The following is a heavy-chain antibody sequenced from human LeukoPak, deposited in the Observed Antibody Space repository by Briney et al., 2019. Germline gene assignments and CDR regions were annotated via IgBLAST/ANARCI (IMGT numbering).Heavy chain of an antibody. Sequence: SETLSLTCTVSGGSISSGSYYWSWIRQPAGKGPEWIGRIYTSGSTNYNPSLKSRVTISVDTSKNQFSLKLSSVTAADTAVYYCAREHRYSYGFSSNWFDPWGQGTLVTVSS. CDR1: GGSISSGSYY. CDR2: IYTSGST. V-gene: IGHV4-61*02. CDR3: AREHRYSYGFSSNWFDP. D-gene: IGHD5-18*01. J-gene: IGHJ5*02.